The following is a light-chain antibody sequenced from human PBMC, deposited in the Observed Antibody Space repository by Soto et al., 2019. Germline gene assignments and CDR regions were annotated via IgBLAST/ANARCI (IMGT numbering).Light chain of an antibody. CDR2: DAS. CDR1: QSIGSF. CDR3: QQRGNWPPP. Sequence: EIVLTQSPATLSLSPGERATLSCRASQSIGSFLAWYQQKPGQPPRLLIYDASNRATGIPGRFSGSGSGTAFPLTTSSLEPEDFAFYYCQQRGNWPPPFDPGTKVNIK. J-gene: IGKJ3*01. V-gene: IGKV3-11*01.